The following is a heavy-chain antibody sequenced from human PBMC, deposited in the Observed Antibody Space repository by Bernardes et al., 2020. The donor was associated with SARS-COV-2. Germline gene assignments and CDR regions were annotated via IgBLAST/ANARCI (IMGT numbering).Heavy chain of an antibody. CDR2: INPNSGGT. V-gene: IGHV1-2*02. J-gene: IGHJ3*02. CDR3: AKVGGDGYNYAFDI. D-gene: IGHD5-12*01. Sequence: ASVKVSCKASGYTFTGYYIHWVRQAPGQGLEWMGWINPNSGGTNYAQKFQGRVTMTRDTSISTAYMEVSSLRSDDTAVYYCAKVGGDGYNYAFDIWGQGTMVTVSS. CDR1: GYTFTGYY.